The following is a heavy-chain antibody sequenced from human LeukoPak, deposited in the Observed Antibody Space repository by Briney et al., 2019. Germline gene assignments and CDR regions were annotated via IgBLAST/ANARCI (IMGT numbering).Heavy chain of an antibody. CDR1: GFTFNSFA. D-gene: IGHD3-16*01. J-gene: IGHJ4*02. V-gene: IGHV3-23*01. CDR3: AKAWGSYYFDY. Sequence: QPGGSLRLSCAASGFTFNSFAMRWVRQAPGKGLAWVSAISGSAGTTYYADSVKGRFTISRDNSKNTLYLQMNSLRAEDTAVYYCAKAWGSYYFDYWGQGTLVTVSS. CDR2: ISGSAGTT.